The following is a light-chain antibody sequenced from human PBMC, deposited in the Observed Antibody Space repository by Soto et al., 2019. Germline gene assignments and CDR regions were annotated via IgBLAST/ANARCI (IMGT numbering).Light chain of an antibody. CDR1: QSVNSN. Sequence: EIVMTQSPATLSVSPGERATLSCRASQSVNSNYLAWYQQKPGQAPRLLIYGISKRATDIPDRFSGSGSGTEFTLTISSLQPEDFATYYCQQHGQWPITFGQGTRLAI. CDR2: GIS. J-gene: IGKJ5*01. V-gene: IGKV3D-15*01. CDR3: QQHGQWPIT.